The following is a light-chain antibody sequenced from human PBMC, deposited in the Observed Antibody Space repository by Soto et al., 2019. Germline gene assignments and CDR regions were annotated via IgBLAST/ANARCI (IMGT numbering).Light chain of an antibody. V-gene: IGKV1-12*01. J-gene: IGKJ5*01. CDR3: QQANSFPIN. Sequence: DIQMTQSPSSVSASVGDRVTITCRASQGLSSWLAWYQQKPRKAPKLLIYAASSLHSGVPSRFSGSGSGTDFTLTISSLQPEDFATYYCQQANSFPINFGQGTRLEIK. CDR1: QGLSSW. CDR2: AAS.